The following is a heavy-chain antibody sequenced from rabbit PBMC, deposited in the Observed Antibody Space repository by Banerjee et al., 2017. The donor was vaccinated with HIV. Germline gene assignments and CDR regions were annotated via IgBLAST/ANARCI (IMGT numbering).Heavy chain of an antibody. CDR1: GFDFSSYY. CDR3: ARRYADNSDGYRYKL. D-gene: IGHD6-1*01. V-gene: IGHV1S7*01. CDR2: IYADGSGTS. J-gene: IGHJ6*01. Sequence: QLKEPGGGLVQPGGSLTLSCKASGFDFSSYYMNWVRQAPGKGLEWIGTIYADGSGTSDYATWVSGRFTISSHNAQNTLYLQLNSLTVADTATYFCARRYADNSDGYRYKLWGPGTLVTVS.